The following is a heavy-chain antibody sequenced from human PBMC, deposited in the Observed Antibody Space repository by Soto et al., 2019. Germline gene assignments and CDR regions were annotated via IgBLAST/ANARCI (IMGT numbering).Heavy chain of an antibody. D-gene: IGHD1-26*01. CDR1: GFSLSTSGLG. J-gene: IGHJ5*01. V-gene: IGHV2-5*02. CDR2: IYWDDDK. CDR3: TPSRSGSYFDC. Sequence: QITLKESGPTLVKPTQTLTLTCTFSGFSLSTSGLGVGWIRQPPGTALKWLALIYWDDDKRYSPSLKSRDTNTNDAAKNQVHTTLSYTDTVDTDTFYCTPSRSGSYFDCWCHGTPVTIS.